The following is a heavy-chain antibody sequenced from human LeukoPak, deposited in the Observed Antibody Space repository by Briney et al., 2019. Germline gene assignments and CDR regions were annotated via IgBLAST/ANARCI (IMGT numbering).Heavy chain of an antibody. Sequence: PSETLSLPCTVSGGSISSSNYYWGWIRQPPGKGLEWIGSIYYSGSTYYNPSLKSRVTISVDTSKNQFSLKLSSVTAADTAVYYCAREGGSSSSEVYWGQGTLVTVSS. CDR1: GGSISSSNYY. CDR3: AREGGSSSSEVY. V-gene: IGHV4-39*07. D-gene: IGHD6-6*01. CDR2: IYYSGST. J-gene: IGHJ4*02.